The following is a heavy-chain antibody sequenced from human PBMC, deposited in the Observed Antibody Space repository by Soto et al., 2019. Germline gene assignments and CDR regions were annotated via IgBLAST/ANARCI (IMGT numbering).Heavy chain of an antibody. V-gene: IGHV1-2*04. CDR2: INPNSGGT. Sequence: ASVKDSCKASGYTFTVYYMHWVRQAPGQGLEWMGWINPNSGGTNYAQKFQGWVTMTRDTSISTAYMELSRLRSDDTAVYYCARDPLRSYDYDYGMDVWGQGTTVTVSS. CDR3: ARDPLRSYDYDYGMDV. CDR1: GYTFTVYY. J-gene: IGHJ6*02. D-gene: IGHD1-26*01.